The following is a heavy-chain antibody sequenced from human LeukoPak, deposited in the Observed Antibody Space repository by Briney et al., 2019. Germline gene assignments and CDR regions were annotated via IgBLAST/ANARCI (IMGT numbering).Heavy chain of an antibody. Sequence: PGGSLRLSCSASGXTFSDYYMSWIRQAPGKGLEWVSYISSSSSYTNYADSVKGRFTISRDNAKNSLYLQMNSLRAEDTAVYYCARDFPGDDSSGYFPFDYWGQGTLVTVSS. D-gene: IGHD3-22*01. CDR2: ISSSSSYT. CDR1: GXTFSDYY. CDR3: ARDFPGDDSSGYFPFDY. J-gene: IGHJ4*02. V-gene: IGHV3-11*05.